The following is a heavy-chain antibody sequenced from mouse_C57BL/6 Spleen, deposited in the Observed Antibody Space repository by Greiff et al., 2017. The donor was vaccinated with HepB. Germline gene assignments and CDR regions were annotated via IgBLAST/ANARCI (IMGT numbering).Heavy chain of an antibody. CDR3: AINYGSSDWYFDV. J-gene: IGHJ1*03. Sequence: VQLQQSGAELAKPGASVKLSCKASGYTFTSYWMHWVKQRPGQGLEWIGYINPSSGYTKYNQKFKDKATLTADKSSSTAYMQLSSLTYEDSAVYYCAINYGSSDWYFDVWGTGTTVTVSS. CDR2: INPSSGYT. V-gene: IGHV1-7*01. D-gene: IGHD1-1*01. CDR1: GYTFTSYW.